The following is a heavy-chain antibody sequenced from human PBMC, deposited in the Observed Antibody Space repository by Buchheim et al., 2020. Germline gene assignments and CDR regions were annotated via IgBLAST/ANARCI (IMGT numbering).Heavy chain of an antibody. V-gene: IGHV4-30-4*01. CDR2: LYYSGST. CDR1: GGSISSGDYY. J-gene: IGHJ6*02. D-gene: IGHD3-3*01. CDR3: ARGASSITIFGVEPGPYYYGMDV. Sequence: QVQLQESGPGLVKPSQTLSLTCTVSGGSISSGDYYWSWIRQPPGKGLEWIGYLYYSGSTYYNPSLKSRVTISVDTSKNQFSLKLSSVTAADTAVYYCARGASSITIFGVEPGPYYYGMDVWGQGTT.